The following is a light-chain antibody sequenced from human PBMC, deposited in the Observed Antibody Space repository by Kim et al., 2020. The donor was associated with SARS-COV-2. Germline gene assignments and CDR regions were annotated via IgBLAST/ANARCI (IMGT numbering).Light chain of an antibody. J-gene: IGKJ5*01. CDR1: QSPSRSS. Sequence: EIVLTQSPGTLSLSPGERATLSCRASQSPSRSSLGWYQQKPGQAPRLLIYGPSSRATGIPDRFSGSGSGTDFTLTISRLEPEDFAVYYCQQYSSSPITFGQGTRLEIK. CDR2: GPS. CDR3: QQYSSSPIT. V-gene: IGKV3-20*01.